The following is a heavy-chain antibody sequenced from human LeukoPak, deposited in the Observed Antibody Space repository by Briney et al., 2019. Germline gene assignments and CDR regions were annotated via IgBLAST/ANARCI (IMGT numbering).Heavy chain of an antibody. CDR1: GGSISSSSYY. CDR2: IYYSGST. CDR3: ARFDYCGGDCYALDY. Sequence: SETLSLTCTVSGGSISSSSYYWGWIRQPPGKGLEWIGSIYYSGSTYYNPSLKSRVTISVDTSKNQFSLKLSSVTAADTAVYYCARFDYCGGDCYALDYWGQGTLVTVSS. V-gene: IGHV4-39*07. J-gene: IGHJ4*02. D-gene: IGHD2-21*02.